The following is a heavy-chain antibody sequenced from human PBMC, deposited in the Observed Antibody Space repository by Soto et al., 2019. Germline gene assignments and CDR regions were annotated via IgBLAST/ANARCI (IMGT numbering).Heavy chain of an antibody. CDR3: ASNSGMDV. V-gene: IGHV3-30-3*01. Sequence: PGGSLRLSCAASGFTFSSYAMHWVRQAPGKGLEWVAVISYDGSNKYYADSVKGRFTISRDNSKNTLYLQMNSLRAEDTAVYYCASNSGMDVWGKGTTVTVSS. J-gene: IGHJ6*04. CDR1: GFTFSSYA. CDR2: ISYDGSNK.